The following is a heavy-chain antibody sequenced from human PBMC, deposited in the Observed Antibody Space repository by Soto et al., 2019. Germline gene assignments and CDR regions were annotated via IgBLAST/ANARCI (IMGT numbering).Heavy chain of an antibody. CDR3: AATLYYGSGPPPPIDY. D-gene: IGHD3-10*01. J-gene: IGHJ4*02. Sequence: GASVKVSCKASGFTFTSSAIQWVRQARGQRLEWIGWIVVGSGNTNYAQKFQERVTITRDMSTSTAYMELSSLRSEDTAVYYCAATLYYGSGPPPPIDYWGQGTLVTVSS. V-gene: IGHV1-58*02. CDR1: GFTFTSSA. CDR2: IVVGSGNT.